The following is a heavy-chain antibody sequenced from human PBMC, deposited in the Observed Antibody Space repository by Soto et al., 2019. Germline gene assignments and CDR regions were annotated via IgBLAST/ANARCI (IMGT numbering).Heavy chain of an antibody. CDR2: IIPRFGTR. D-gene: IGHD3-22*01. CDR1: GGPFSMFT. J-gene: IGHJ4*02. Sequence: QVQLVQSGAEVKKPGSSVRVSCKASGGPFSMFTFNWVRQAPGQGLEWMGGIIPRFGTRNYAPTLQGRVTLTADGSTNTAYMELSSLRSEDTAVYYCARGRGLYNSGRSQLDYWGQGTLVTVSS. CDR3: ARGRGLYNSGRSQLDY. V-gene: IGHV1-69*01.